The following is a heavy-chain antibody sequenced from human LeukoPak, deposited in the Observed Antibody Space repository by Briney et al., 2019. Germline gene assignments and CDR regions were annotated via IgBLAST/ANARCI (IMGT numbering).Heavy chain of an antibody. Sequence: GGSLRLSCAASGFTFSSYGMHWVRQAPGKGLEWVAFIRYDGSNKYYADSVKGRFTISRDNSKNTLYLQMNSLRAEDTAVYYCAKDLSPFIVVVPAAIDYWGQGTLVTVSS. CDR3: AKDLSPFIVVVPAAIDY. D-gene: IGHD2-2*01. J-gene: IGHJ4*02. V-gene: IGHV3-30*02. CDR2: IRYDGSNK. CDR1: GFTFSSYG.